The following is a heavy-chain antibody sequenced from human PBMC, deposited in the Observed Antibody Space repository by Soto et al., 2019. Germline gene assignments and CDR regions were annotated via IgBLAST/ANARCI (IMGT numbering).Heavy chain of an antibody. Sequence: GPTLVNPTENLPLTCTLSGVSLSHAKKGVSWIRQPPGKALEWLAHIFSNDEKSYSASLKSRLTISKDTSKSQVVLTMTNMDPVDTATYYCARNLEFDYWGQGTLVTVSS. J-gene: IGHJ4*02. CDR1: GVSLSHAKKG. CDR2: IFSNDEK. V-gene: IGHV2-26*01. CDR3: ARNLEFDY. D-gene: IGHD1-1*01.